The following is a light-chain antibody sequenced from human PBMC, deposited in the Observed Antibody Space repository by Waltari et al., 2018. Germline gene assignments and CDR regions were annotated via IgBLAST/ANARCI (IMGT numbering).Light chain of an antibody. CDR2: EVR. V-gene: IGLV2-14*01. CDR1: SRDVGGYNY. CDR3: SSYTSSSTLGV. Sequence: QSALTPPASVSGSPGQSITISCPGTSRDVGGYNYVSWYQQHPGKAPKLMIYEVRNRPSGVSNRFSGSKSGNTASLTISGLQAEDEADYYCSSYTSSSTLGVFGGGTKLTVL. J-gene: IGLJ2*01.